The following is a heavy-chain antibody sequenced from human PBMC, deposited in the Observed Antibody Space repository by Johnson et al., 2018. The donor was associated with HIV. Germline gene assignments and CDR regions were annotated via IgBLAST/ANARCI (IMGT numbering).Heavy chain of an antibody. J-gene: IGHJ3*02. Sequence: QVQLVESGGGVVQPGRSLGLSCAASGFSFSSYAMHWVRQAPGKGLEWVASLSYDGSTKDYADSVKGRFTISRDITKNMTNLQMNGLSDEDTADYYCVRDQGSGWPTNAFDIWGRGTRVTVSS. V-gene: IGHV3-30*04. CDR3: VRDQGSGWPTNAFDI. CDR1: GFSFSSYA. D-gene: IGHD6-19*01. CDR2: LSYDGSTK.